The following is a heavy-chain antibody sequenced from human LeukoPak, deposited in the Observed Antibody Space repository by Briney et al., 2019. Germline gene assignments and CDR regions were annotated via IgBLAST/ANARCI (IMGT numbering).Heavy chain of an antibody. Sequence: SVKVSCKASGGSFSSYAISWVRQAPGQGLEWMGGILPIVNTADYAQKFQGRVTITADESTSTAYMDLSSLRSEDTAVYYCARLTIGDYGDRESGFDYWGQGTLVTVSS. J-gene: IGHJ4*02. CDR3: ARLTIGDYGDRESGFDY. CDR2: ILPIVNTA. V-gene: IGHV1-69*13. CDR1: GGSFSSYA. D-gene: IGHD4-17*01.